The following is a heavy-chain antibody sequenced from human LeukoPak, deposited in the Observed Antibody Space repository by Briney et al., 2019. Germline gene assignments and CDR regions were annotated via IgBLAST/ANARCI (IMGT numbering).Heavy chain of an antibody. D-gene: IGHD6-19*01. CDR2: ISYDGSNK. CDR3: AKDSGGVAGTFYGMDV. Sequence: GGSLRLSCVASGFTVSNNALTWFRQAPGKGLEWVAVISYDGSNKYYADSVKGRFTISRDNSKNTLYLQMNSLRAEDTAVYYCAKDSGGVAGTFYGMDVWGQGTTVTVSS. CDR1: GFTVSNNA. V-gene: IGHV3-30*18. J-gene: IGHJ6*02.